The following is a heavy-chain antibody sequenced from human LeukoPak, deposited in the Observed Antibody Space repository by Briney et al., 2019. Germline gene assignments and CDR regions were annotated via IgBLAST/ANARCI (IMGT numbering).Heavy chain of an antibody. CDR1: GGSISSTSYY. D-gene: IGHD2-2*01. Sequence: SETLSLTCTVSGGSISSTSYYWGWIRQPPGKGPEWIGSIYYSGSAYYNPSLKSRVTISVDTSKNQFSLRLSSVTAADTAVYYCARHVDCTTTSCFSLSYWGQGTLVTVSS. CDR2: IYYSGSA. J-gene: IGHJ4*02. V-gene: IGHV4-39*01. CDR3: ARHVDCTTTSCFSLSY.